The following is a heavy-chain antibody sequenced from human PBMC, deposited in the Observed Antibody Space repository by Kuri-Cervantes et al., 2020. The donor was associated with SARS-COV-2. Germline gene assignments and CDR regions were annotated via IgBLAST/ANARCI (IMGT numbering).Heavy chain of an antibody. V-gene: IGHV3-48*03. Sequence: GESLKISCAASGFTFSSYEMNWVRQAPGKGLEWVSYISSSGSTIYYADSVKGRFTISRDNAKNSLYLQMNGLRAEDTAVYYCARRLEYDFWSGPLDAFDIWGQGTMVTVSS. J-gene: IGHJ3*02. CDR3: ARRLEYDFWSGPLDAFDI. CDR2: ISSSGSTI. CDR1: GFTFSSYE. D-gene: IGHD3-3*01.